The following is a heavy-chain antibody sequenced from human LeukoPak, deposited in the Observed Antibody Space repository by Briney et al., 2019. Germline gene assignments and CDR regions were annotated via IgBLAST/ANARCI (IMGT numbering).Heavy chain of an antibody. V-gene: IGHV3-11*04. J-gene: IGHJ4*02. CDR2: ISSSGSTI. CDR1: GFTFSDYY. CDR3: ARVKYSGSYPHDY. Sequence: GGSLRLSCAASGFTFSDYYMSWIRQAPGKGLEWVSYISSSGSTIYYADSVKGRFTISRDNAKNSLYLQMNSLRAEDTAVYYCARVKYSGSYPHDYWGQGTQVTVSS. D-gene: IGHD1-26*01.